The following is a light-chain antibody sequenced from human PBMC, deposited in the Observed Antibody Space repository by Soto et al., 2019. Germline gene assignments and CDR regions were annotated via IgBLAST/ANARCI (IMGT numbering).Light chain of an antibody. Sequence: EIVLTQSPATLSLSPGERATLSCRASQSVNNYLHWYQQRPGQAPRLLIFDASNRATGIPPRFSGSGSGTDFTLTISRLEPEDFAVYYCQQYGSSPLTFGGGTKVDI. CDR2: DAS. CDR1: QSVNNY. CDR3: QQYGSSPLT. J-gene: IGKJ4*01. V-gene: IGKV3-20*01.